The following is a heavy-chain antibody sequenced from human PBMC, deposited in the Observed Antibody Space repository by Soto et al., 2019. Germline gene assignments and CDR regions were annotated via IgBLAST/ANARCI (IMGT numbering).Heavy chain of an antibody. CDR2: IKSKTDGGTT. Sequence: GGSLRLSCAASGFTFSNAWMSWVRQAPGKGLEWVGRIKSKTDGGTTDYAAPVKGRFTISRDDSKNTLYLQMNSLKTEDTAVYYCTTATVLLWFGELPTGDYWGQGTLVTVSS. CDR1: GFTFSNAW. CDR3: TTATVLLWFGELPTGDY. V-gene: IGHV3-15*01. D-gene: IGHD3-10*01. J-gene: IGHJ4*02.